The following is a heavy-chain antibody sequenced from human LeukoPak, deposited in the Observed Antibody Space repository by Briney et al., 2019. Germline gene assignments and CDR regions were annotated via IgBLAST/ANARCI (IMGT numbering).Heavy chain of an antibody. CDR2: ISGSGGGT. J-gene: IGHJ4*02. D-gene: IGHD4-23*01. CDR1: GFTFSSYA. CDR3: ARGGPYGGTSAFDY. Sequence: GGSLRLFCAASGFTFSSYAMSWVRQAPGKGLEWVSAISGSGGGTYYADSVKGRFTISRDNSKNTLYLQMNSLKTEDTAVYYCARGGPYGGTSAFDYWGQGTLVTVSS. V-gene: IGHV3-23*01.